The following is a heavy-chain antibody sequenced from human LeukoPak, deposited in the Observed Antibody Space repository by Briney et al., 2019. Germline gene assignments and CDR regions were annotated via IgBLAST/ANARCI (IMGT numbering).Heavy chain of an antibody. CDR3: ARRLTQYDCFDP. D-gene: IGHD2-2*01. CDR1: GYSVSSNSVT. CDR2: TYYRSTWYN. J-gene: IGHJ5*02. V-gene: IGHV6-1*01. Sequence: SQTLSLTCAISGYSVSSNSVTLNWIRQSPSRRLEWLGRTYYRSTWYNDYAVSVRGRITVNPDTSKNQFSLHLNSVTPEDTAVYYCARRLTQYDCFDPWGQGILVTVSS.